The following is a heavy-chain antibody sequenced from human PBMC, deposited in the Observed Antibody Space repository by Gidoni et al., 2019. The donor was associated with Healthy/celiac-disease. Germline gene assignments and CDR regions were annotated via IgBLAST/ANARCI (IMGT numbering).Heavy chain of an antibody. J-gene: IGHJ4*02. D-gene: IGHD3-22*01. Sequence: QLQLQESGPGLVKPSETLSLTCTVSGGSISSSSYYWGWIRQPPGKGLEWIGSIYYSGSTYYNPSLKSRVTISVDTSKNQFSLKLSSVTAADTAVYYCARHEMYYYDSSGYYYDYWGQGTLVTVSS. V-gene: IGHV4-39*01. CDR1: GGSISSSSYY. CDR3: ARHEMYYYDSSGYYYDY. CDR2: IYYSGST.